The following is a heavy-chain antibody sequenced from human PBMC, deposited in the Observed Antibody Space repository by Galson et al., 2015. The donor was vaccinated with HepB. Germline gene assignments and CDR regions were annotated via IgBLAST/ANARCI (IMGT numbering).Heavy chain of an antibody. J-gene: IGHJ5*01. Sequence: SLRLSCAASGFTFSAYDMYWVRQAPGKGLEWVSSITNSRSYIYYADSMRGRFTISRDNAKNTLFLQMDSLRAEDTAVYYCAKARCSGDGCYLRYSWIDSGGQGTLVTVSS. CDR2: ITNSRSYI. D-gene: IGHD5-12*01. CDR3: AKARCSGDGCYLRYSWIDS. V-gene: IGHV3-21*06. CDR1: GFTFSAYD.